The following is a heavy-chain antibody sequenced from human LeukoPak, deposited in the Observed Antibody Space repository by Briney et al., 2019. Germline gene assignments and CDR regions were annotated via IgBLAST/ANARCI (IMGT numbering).Heavy chain of an antibody. V-gene: IGHV3-15*01. Sequence: GGSLRLSCAASGFTFSNAWMSWVRQAPGKGLEWVGRIKSKTDGGTTDYAAPVKGRFTISRDDSKNTLYLQMNSLKTEDTAVYYCTTADSRLGELSFDYWGQGTLVTVSS. CDR2: IKSKTDGGTT. CDR1: GFTFSNAW. J-gene: IGHJ4*02. CDR3: TTADSRLGELSFDY. D-gene: IGHD3-16*02.